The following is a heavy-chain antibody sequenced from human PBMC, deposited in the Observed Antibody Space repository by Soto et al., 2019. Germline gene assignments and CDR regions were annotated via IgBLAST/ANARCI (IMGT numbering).Heavy chain of an antibody. CDR3: ARDFTKSSSWPYYFAY. Sequence: QVQLVQSGAEVKKPGASVKVSCKASGYTFTTYGISWVRQAPGQGLEWMGWISAYSGSTKFAQKLQGRVTMTTDTSTTTASMELRSLTSDDTAVYYCARDFTKSSSWPYYFAYWGQGTLVPVSS. CDR1: GYTFTTYG. D-gene: IGHD6-13*01. V-gene: IGHV1-18*01. CDR2: ISAYSGST. J-gene: IGHJ4*02.